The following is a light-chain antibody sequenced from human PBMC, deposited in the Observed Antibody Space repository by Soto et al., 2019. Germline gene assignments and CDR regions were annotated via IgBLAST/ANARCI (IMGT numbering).Light chain of an antibody. J-gene: IGLJ2*01. CDR2: ANS. V-gene: IGLV1-40*01. CDR3: QSYDSSLSGVV. Sequence: QAVVTQPPSVSGAPGQRVTISCTGSSSNIGADYDVHWYQQLPGTAPKLLIYANSNRPSGVPDRFSASKSGTSASLAITGLQAEDEADYYCQSYDSSLSGVVFGGGTKLTVL. CDR1: SSNIGADYD.